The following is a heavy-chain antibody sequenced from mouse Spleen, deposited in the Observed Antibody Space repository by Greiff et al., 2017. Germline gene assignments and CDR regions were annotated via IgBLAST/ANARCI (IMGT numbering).Heavy chain of an antibody. CDR2: IWSDGST. J-gene: IGHJ2*01. CDR3: ARNCGDYYDGSYSYYFDY. D-gene: IGHD1-1*01. CDR1: GFSLTNYA. Sequence: VQLQQSGPGLVQPSQSLSITCTVSGFSLTNYAVHWVRQSPGKGLEWLGVIWSDGSTDYNAAFISRLSISKDNSKSQVFFKMNSLQADDTAIYYCARNCGDYYDGSYSYYFDYWGQGTTLTVSS. V-gene: IGHV2-4-1*01.